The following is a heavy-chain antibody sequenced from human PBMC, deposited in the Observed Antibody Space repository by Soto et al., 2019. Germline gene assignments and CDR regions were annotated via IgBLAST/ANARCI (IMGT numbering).Heavy chain of an antibody. Sequence: SETLSLTCIVSGGSINSHDHYWSWIRQLPGKGLEWIGHIYRSGSTYYNPSLKSRVTISVDTSKNQFFLKLSSVTAADTAVYYFVCIFSGGYGYGFYYYGMDVWGQGTTVTVSS. CDR2: IYRSGST. CDR1: GGSINSHDHY. V-gene: IGHV4-30-4*08. D-gene: IGHD5-18*01. CDR3: VCIFSGGYGYGFYYYGMDV. J-gene: IGHJ6*02.